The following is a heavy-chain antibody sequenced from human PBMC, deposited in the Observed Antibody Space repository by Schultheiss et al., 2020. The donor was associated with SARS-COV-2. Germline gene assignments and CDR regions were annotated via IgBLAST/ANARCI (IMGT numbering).Heavy chain of an antibody. Sequence: GGSLRLSCAASGFTVSSYGMHWVRQAPGKGLEWVSYISSSGSTIYYADSVKGRFTISRDNAKNSLYLQMNSLRAEDTAVYYCARDGVKAAADYWGQGTLVTVSS. CDR1: GFTVSSYG. J-gene: IGHJ4*02. D-gene: IGHD6-13*01. CDR2: ISSSGSTI. CDR3: ARDGVKAAADY. V-gene: IGHV3-48*04.